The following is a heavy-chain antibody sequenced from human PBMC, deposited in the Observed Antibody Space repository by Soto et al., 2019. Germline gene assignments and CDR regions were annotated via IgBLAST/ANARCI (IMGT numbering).Heavy chain of an antibody. D-gene: IGHD6-13*01. J-gene: IGHJ6*02. CDR3: ARAGQGSWGPNYYGMDV. V-gene: IGHV3-48*02. CDR1: ELSICRYR. CDR2: ISSSSSTI. Sequence: GVPRRLSCGAGELSICRYRMNRVSKDPGKGLEWVSYISSSSSTIYYADSVKGRFTISRDNAKNSLYLQMNSLRDEDTAVYYCARAGQGSWGPNYYGMDVWGQGTTVTVSS.